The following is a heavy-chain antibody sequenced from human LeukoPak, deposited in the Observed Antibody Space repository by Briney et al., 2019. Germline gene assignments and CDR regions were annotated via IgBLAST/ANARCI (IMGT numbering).Heavy chain of an antibody. D-gene: IGHD3-10*01. J-gene: IGHJ4*02. Sequence: PGGSLRLSCAAPGFTFSSYSMNWVRQAPGKGLEWVSYISSSTIHYADSVKGRFTISRDNTKNSLYLQMNSLRDEDTAVYYCARDLTESSYYFDYWGQGTLVTVSS. CDR1: GFTFSSYS. CDR3: ARDLTESSYYFDY. CDR2: ISSSTI. V-gene: IGHV3-48*02.